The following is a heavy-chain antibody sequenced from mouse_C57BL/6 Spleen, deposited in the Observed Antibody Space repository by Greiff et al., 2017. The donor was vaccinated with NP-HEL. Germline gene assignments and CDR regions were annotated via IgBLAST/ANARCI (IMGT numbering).Heavy chain of an antibody. D-gene: IGHD2-1*01. J-gene: IGHJ3*01. Sequence: VQLQQSGPELVKPGASVKIPCKASGYTFTDYNMDWVKQSHGKSLEWIGDINPNNGGTIYNQKFKGKATLTVDKSSSTAYMELRSLTSEDTAVYYGARDGNYGAWFAYWGQGTLVTVSA. CDR1: GYTFTDYN. V-gene: IGHV1-18*01. CDR2: INPNNGGT. CDR3: ARDGNYGAWFAY.